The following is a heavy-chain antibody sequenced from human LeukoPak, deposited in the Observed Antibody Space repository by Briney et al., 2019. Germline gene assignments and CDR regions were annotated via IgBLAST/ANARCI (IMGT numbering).Heavy chain of an antibody. CDR1: GFTFSSYA. V-gene: IGHV3-23*01. CDR2: IGSSGTIT. J-gene: IGHJ3*02. Sequence: PGGSLRLSCAASGFTFSSYAMSWVRRAPGKGPEWVSAIGSSGTITYYADPVKGRFTVSRDNSKNTLYLQMNSLRVEDTAIYYCAGRGTIWGRGTMVTVSS. D-gene: IGHD1-26*01. CDR3: AGRGTI.